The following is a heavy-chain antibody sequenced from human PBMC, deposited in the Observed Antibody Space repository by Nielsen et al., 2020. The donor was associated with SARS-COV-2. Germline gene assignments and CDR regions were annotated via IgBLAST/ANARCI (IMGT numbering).Heavy chain of an antibody. CDR3: ARADATAPYYYYGMDV. Sequence: SETLSLTCAVSSGSISSSNWWSWVRQSPGKGLEWIGEIHRSGRTNYNPSLKSRVTISVDKTKNQFSLELSSVTAADTAVYYCARADATAPYYYYGMDVWGQGATVTVSS. V-gene: IGHV4-4*02. D-gene: IGHD5-18*01. CDR2: IHRSGRT. CDR1: SGSISSSNW. J-gene: IGHJ6*02.